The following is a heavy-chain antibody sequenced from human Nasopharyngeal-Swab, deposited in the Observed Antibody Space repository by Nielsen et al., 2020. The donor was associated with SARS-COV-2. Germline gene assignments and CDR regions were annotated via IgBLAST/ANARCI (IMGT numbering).Heavy chain of an antibody. D-gene: IGHD3-9*01. CDR3: ARGCVLTGPTCNYYGMDV. V-gene: IGHV3-21*01. J-gene: IGHJ6*02. CDR2: ISSSSSYI. CDR1: GFTFSTYS. Sequence: GESLKISCAASGFTFSTYSMNWVRQAPGKGPEWVSSISSSSSYIYYADSLKGRFTISRDNAKNSLYLQMNSLRAEDTAVYYCARGCVLTGPTCNYYGMDVWGQGTTVTVSS.